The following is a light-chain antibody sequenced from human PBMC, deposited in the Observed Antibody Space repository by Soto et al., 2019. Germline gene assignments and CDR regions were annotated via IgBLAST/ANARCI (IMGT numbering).Light chain of an antibody. CDR2: KES. Sequence: DIQMTQSPATLSASVGDRVTITCRASQSVASWLAWYQQKPGEAPKPLIYKESSLESGVPSRFSGRGSWTEFTLTISCLQPDNFATYYCQQYNSYSEYTFGQGTKLEMK. CDR1: QSVASW. CDR3: QQYNSYSEYT. J-gene: IGKJ2*01. V-gene: IGKV1-5*03.